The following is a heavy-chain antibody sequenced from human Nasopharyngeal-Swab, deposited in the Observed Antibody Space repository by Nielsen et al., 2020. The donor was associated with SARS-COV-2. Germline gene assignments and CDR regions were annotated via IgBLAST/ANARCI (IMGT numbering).Heavy chain of an antibody. CDR2: LIWNGGSI. J-gene: IGHJ3*01. V-gene: IGHV3-9*01. CDR3: VRKGGDRDDAFDF. CDR1: GFPFDDFA. D-gene: IGHD5-12*01. Sequence: GGSLRLSCAASGFPFDDFAMHWVRQVPGKGLEWVSGLIWNGGSIGYADSVKGRFTISRDNAKNSLYLQMNSLRAEDTALYYCVRKGGDRDDAFDFWGQGTLVTVSS.